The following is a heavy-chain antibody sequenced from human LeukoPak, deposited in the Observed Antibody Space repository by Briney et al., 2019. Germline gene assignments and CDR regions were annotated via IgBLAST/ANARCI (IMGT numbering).Heavy chain of an antibody. CDR2: IKSKTHAGTT. D-gene: IGHD1-1*01. CDR1: GFTFSDAW. Sequence: GGSLRLSCAASGFTFSDAWMNWARQAPGQGLEWVGRIKSKTHAGTTDYAAPVKGRFTITRDDSKNTLYLQMNSLKTEDTAVYYCTTLRGTTDYTMDVWGPGTTVTVSS. J-gene: IGHJ6*02. V-gene: IGHV3-15*01. CDR3: TTLRGTTDYTMDV.